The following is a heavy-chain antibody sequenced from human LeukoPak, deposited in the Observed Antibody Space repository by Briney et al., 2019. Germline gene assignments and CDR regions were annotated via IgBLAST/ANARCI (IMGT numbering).Heavy chain of an antibody. D-gene: IGHD6-19*01. CDR2: ISAYNGNT. J-gene: IGHJ6*03. CDR1: GYTFTSYG. Sequence: ASVKVSCKASGYTFTSYGISWVRQAPGQGLEWMGWISAYNGNTNYAQKLQGRVTMTTDTSTSTAYMELRSLRSDDTAVYYCARDTGQWLSMRGLEYFYYYSMDVWGKGTTVTVSS. CDR3: ARDTGQWLSMRGLEYFYYYSMDV. V-gene: IGHV1-18*01.